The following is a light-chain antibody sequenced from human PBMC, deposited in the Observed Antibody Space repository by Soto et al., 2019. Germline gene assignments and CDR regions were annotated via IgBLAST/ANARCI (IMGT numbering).Light chain of an antibody. CDR2: DAS. J-gene: IGKJ4*01. CDR3: QQRSNWPPLT. Sequence: EIVLTQSPGTLSLSPGERATLSCRASQNVSSYLAWYQQKPGQAPRLLIYDASNRATGIPARFSGSGSGTDFTLTISSLEPEDFAVYYCQQRSNWPPLTFGGGTKVDIK. V-gene: IGKV3-11*01. CDR1: QNVSSY.